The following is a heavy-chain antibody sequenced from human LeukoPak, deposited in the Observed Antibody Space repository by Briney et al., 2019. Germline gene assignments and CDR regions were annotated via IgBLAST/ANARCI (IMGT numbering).Heavy chain of an antibody. CDR3: ARVGSSGDY. Sequence: GGSLRLSCAASGFTFSSYAMSWVRQAPGKGLEWVSVIYSGGSTYYADSVKGRFTISRDNAKNSLYLQMNSLRAEDTAVYYCARVGSSGDYWGQGTLVTVSS. CDR2: IYSGGST. J-gene: IGHJ4*02. V-gene: IGHV3-66*01. CDR1: GFTFSSYA. D-gene: IGHD6-19*01.